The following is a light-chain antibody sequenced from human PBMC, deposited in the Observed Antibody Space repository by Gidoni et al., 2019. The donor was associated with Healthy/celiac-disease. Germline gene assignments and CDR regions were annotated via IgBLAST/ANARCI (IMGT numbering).Light chain of an antibody. J-gene: IGLJ2*01. Sequence: YELTQPPSVSVSPGQTASITCSGDKLGDKYACWYQQKPGQSPVLVIYQDSKRPSGIPERFSGSNSGNTATLTISGTQAMDEADYYCQAWDSSTAVVFGGGTKLTVL. CDR1: KLGDKY. CDR2: QDS. V-gene: IGLV3-1*01. CDR3: QAWDSSTAVV.